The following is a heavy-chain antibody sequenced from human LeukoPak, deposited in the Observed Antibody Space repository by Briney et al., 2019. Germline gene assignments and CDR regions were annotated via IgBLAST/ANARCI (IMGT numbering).Heavy chain of an antibody. Sequence: EASVKVSCKASGYTFTSYGISLVRQAPGQGLEWMGWISAYNGNTNYAQKLQGRVTMTTDTSTSTAYMELRSLRSDDTAVYYCASSEGYCSSTSCPPVYWGQGTLVTVSS. CDR2: ISAYNGNT. J-gene: IGHJ4*02. D-gene: IGHD2-2*01. CDR3: ASSEGYCSSTSCPPVY. V-gene: IGHV1-18*01. CDR1: GYTFTSYG.